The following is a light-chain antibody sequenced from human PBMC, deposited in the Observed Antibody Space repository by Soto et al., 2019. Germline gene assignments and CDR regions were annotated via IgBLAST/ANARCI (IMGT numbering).Light chain of an antibody. CDR3: QQYNSYSPT. J-gene: IGKJ1*01. Sequence: DIQMTQSPSTLSASAGDRVTITCRASQSISSWLAWYQQKPGKAPKLLIYDASSLESGVPSRFSGSGSGTEFTLTISSLQPDDFGTYYCQQYNSYSPTFGQGTKVDIK. CDR2: DAS. CDR1: QSISSW. V-gene: IGKV1-5*01.